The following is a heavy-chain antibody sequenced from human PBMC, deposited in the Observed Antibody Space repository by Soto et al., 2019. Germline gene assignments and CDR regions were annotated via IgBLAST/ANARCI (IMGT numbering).Heavy chain of an antibody. D-gene: IGHD5-18*01. J-gene: IGHJ6*02. CDR3: ARSTPQLNYYYGMDV. Sequence: GSGPTLVNPTQTLTLTCTFSGFSLSTSGMCVSWIRQPSGKALEWLARIDWDDDKYYSTSLKTRLTISKDTSKNQVVLTMTNMDPVDTATYYCARSTPQLNYYYGMDVWGQGTTVTVSS. CDR1: GFSLSTSGMC. V-gene: IGHV2-70*11. CDR2: IDWDDDK.